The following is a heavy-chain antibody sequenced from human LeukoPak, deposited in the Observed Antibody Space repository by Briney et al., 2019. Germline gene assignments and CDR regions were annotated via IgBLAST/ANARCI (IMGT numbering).Heavy chain of an antibody. CDR2: ISGSGGST. V-gene: IGHV3-23*01. CDR1: GFTFSSYA. Sequence: GGSLRLSCAASGFTFSSYAMSWVRQTPGKGLEWVSAISGSGGSTYYADSVKGRFTISRDNSKNTLYLQMNSLRAEDTAVYYCAKDRSVVVITTEDYWGQGTLVTVSS. CDR3: AKDRSVVVITTEDY. J-gene: IGHJ4*02. D-gene: IGHD3-22*01.